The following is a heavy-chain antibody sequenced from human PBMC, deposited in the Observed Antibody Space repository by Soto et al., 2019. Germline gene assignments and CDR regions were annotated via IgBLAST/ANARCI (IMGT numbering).Heavy chain of an antibody. CDR1: GYTFSSYC. CDR2: INPSGGST. V-gene: IGHV1-46*01. CDR3: ARPSRAAAGTEFDY. D-gene: IGHD6-13*01. J-gene: IGHJ4*02. Sequence: GASVKVSCKASGYTFSSYCYAWVRQAPGQGLEWMGIINPSGGSTSYAQKFQGRVTMTRDTSTSTVYMELSSLRSEDTAVYYCARPSRAAAGTEFDYWGQGTLVTVSS.